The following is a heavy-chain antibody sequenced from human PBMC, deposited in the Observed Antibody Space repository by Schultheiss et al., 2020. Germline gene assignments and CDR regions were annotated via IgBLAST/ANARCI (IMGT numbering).Heavy chain of an antibody. V-gene: IGHV3-30-3*01. D-gene: IGHD6-19*01. J-gene: IGHJ4*02. CDR3: ARYSSGLDY. CDR2: ISYDGSNK. CDR1: GFTFSSYA. Sequence: GESLKISCAASGFTFSSYAMHWVRQAPGKGLEWVAVISYDGSNKYYADSVKGRFTISRDNSKNTLYLQMNSLRAEDTAVYYCARYSSGLDYWGQGTLVTVSS.